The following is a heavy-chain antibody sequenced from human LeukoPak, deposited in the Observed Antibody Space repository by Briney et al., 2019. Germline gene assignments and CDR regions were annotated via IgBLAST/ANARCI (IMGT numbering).Heavy chain of an antibody. D-gene: IGHD2/OR15-2a*01. J-gene: IGHJ4*02. V-gene: IGHV3-23*01. Sequence: GGSLRLSCAASGFTFSTYAMSWVRQAPGKGLEWVSMITDSGDNTHDADSVEGRFTISRDNSKNTLYLQMNSLRAEDTAVYYCAKGGRLSDYWGQGTLVTVSS. CDR1: GFTFSTYA. CDR3: AKGGRLSDY. CDR2: ITDSGDNT.